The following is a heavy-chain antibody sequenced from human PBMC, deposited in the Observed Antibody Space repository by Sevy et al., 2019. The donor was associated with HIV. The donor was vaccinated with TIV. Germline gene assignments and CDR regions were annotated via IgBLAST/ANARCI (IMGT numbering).Heavy chain of an antibody. V-gene: IGHV1-46*02. CDR3: ARDSDNYDILTGYYPFDY. D-gene: IGHD3-9*01. Sequence: ASVKVSCKASGYTFNSYDMHWVRQAPGQGLEWMGIINPSGGSTSYAQKFQGRVTMTRDTSTSTVYMELSSLRSEDTAVYYCARDSDNYDILTGYYPFDYWGQGTLVTVSS. CDR1: GYTFNSYD. CDR2: INPSGGST. J-gene: IGHJ4*02.